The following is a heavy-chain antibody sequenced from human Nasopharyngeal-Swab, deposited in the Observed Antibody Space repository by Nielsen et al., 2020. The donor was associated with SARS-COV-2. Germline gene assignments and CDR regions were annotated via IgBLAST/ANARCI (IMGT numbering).Heavy chain of an antibody. D-gene: IGHD1-26*01. J-gene: IGHJ6*03. Sequence: WIRQPPGKGLEWVSSVSGRDSTYYADSVKGRFTISRDISKNTLYLQTNSLRAEDTAVYYCAKDRNSAYYYYYMDVWGKGTTVTVSS. CDR3: AKDRNSAYYYYYMDV. CDR2: VSGRDST. V-gene: IGHV3-23*01.